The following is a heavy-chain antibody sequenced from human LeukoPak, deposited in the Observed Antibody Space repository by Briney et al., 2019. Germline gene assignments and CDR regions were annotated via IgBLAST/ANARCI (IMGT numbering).Heavy chain of an antibody. V-gene: IGHV1-2*02. J-gene: IGHJ4*02. CDR2: IHPNSGGT. Sequence: ASVNVSCKTSGYTFTGFYMHWVRQAPGQGLEWMGWIHPNSGGTNYAQKFQGRVTMTRATSISTAYMELSRLRSDDTAVYYCARDQGSTWYANYFDYWGQGTLVTVSS. CDR1: GYTFTGFY. CDR3: ARDQGSTWYANYFDY. D-gene: IGHD6-13*01.